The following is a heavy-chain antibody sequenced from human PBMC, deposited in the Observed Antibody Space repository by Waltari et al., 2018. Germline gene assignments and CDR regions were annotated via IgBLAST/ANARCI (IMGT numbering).Heavy chain of an antibody. CDR1: GYTLTELS. D-gene: IGHD3-3*01. CDR2: FDPEDGET. CDR3: ATDLSTLRFLEWSGAQGAFDI. Sequence: QVQLVQSGAEVKKPGASVKVSCKVSGYTLTELSMHWVRQAPGTGLEWMGGFDPEDGETIYAQKFQGRVTMTEDTSTDTAYMELSSLRSEDTAVYYCATDLSTLRFLEWSGAQGAFDIWGQGTMVTVSS. V-gene: IGHV1-24*01. J-gene: IGHJ3*02.